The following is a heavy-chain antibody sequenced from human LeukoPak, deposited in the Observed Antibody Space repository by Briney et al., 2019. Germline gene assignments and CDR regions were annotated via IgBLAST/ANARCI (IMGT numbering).Heavy chain of an antibody. Sequence: SQTLSLTCAISGDSVSSNSAAWNWIRQSPSRGLEWLGRTYYRSKWYNDYAVSVKSRITINPDTSKNQFSLQLNSVTPEDTAVYYCAKDYYDSSGYGSYWYFDLWGRGTLVTVSS. V-gene: IGHV6-1*01. CDR1: GDSVSSNSAA. J-gene: IGHJ2*01. D-gene: IGHD3-22*01. CDR2: TYYRSKWYN. CDR3: AKDYYDSSGYGSYWYFDL.